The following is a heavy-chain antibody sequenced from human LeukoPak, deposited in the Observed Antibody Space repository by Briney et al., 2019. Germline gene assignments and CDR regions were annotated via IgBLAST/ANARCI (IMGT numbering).Heavy chain of an antibody. D-gene: IGHD3-10*01. Sequence: ASVKVSCKASGGTFSSYAISWVRQAPGQGLEWMGRIIPILGIANYAQKFQGRVTITADKSTSTAYMELSSLRSEDTAVYYCASPGRFGESNWFDPWGQGTLVTVSS. V-gene: IGHV1-69*04. CDR3: ASPGRFGESNWFDP. CDR2: IIPILGIA. J-gene: IGHJ5*02. CDR1: GGTFSSYA.